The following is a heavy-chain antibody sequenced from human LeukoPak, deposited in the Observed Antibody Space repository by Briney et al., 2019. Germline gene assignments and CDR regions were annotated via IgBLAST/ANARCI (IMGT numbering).Heavy chain of an antibody. V-gene: IGHV1-18*01. CDR3: ARAVAGRIPYYYGMDV. CDR1: GYTFTSYG. CDR2: ISAYNGNT. D-gene: IGHD6-19*01. J-gene: IGHJ6*02. Sequence: ASVKVSCKASGYTFTSYGISWVRQAPGQGLEWVGWISAYNGNTNYAQKLQGRVTMTRDTSTSTVYMELSSLRSEDTAVYYCARAVAGRIPYYYGMDVWGQGTTVTVSS.